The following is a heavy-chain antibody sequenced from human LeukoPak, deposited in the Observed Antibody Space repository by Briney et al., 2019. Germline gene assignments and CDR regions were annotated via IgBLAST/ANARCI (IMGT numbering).Heavy chain of an antibody. Sequence: KTSETLSLTCAVYGGSFSGYYWSWIRQPPGKGLEWIAEISHTGSTNYNPSLKSRVTTSVDTSKNQFSLKLSSVTAADTAVYYCARALRNNFDYWGQGTLVTVSS. V-gene: IGHV4-34*01. CDR1: GGSFSGYY. CDR3: ARALRNNFDY. J-gene: IGHJ4*02. CDR2: ISHTGST. D-gene: IGHD2/OR15-2a*01.